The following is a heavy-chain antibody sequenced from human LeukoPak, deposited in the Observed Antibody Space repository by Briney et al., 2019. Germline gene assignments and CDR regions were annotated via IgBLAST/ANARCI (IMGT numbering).Heavy chain of an antibody. CDR3: ARDDYGDYDPLGY. D-gene: IGHD4-17*01. CDR2: IYHSGST. V-gene: IGHV4-31*03. Sequence: SETLSLTCSVSGGSISSGGYYWSWIRQHPGKGLEWIGYIYHSGSTYYNPSLKSRVTISVDTSKNQFSLKLSSVTAADTAVYYCARDDYGDYDPLGYWGQGTLVTVSS. CDR1: GGSISSGGYY. J-gene: IGHJ4*02.